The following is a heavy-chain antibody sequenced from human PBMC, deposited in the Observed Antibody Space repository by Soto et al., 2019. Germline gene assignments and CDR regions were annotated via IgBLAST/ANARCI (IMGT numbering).Heavy chain of an antibody. CDR3: ATGGLYGSGESYYYYGMDV. CDR1: GFTFSSYG. Sequence: GGSLRLSCAASGFTFSSYGMHWVRQAPGKGLEWVAVIWYDGSNKYYADSVKGRFTISRDNSKNTLYLQMNSLRAEDTAVYYCATGGLYGSGESYYYYGMDVWGQGTTVTVSS. J-gene: IGHJ6*02. CDR2: IWYDGSNK. D-gene: IGHD3-10*01. V-gene: IGHV3-33*01.